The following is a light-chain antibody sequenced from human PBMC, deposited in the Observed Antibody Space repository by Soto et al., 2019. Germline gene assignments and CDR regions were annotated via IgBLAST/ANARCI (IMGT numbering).Light chain of an antibody. CDR2: DAS. Sequence: DNQMTQSPSTLSASVGDRVTITCRATQSVNNWLAWYQQNPGKAPKLLIYDASSLESGVPSRFSGSGSGTEFTLTISSLQPDDFATYYCQQYNSYPWTFGQGTKVDIK. CDR3: QQYNSYPWT. J-gene: IGKJ1*01. V-gene: IGKV1-5*01. CDR1: QSVNNW.